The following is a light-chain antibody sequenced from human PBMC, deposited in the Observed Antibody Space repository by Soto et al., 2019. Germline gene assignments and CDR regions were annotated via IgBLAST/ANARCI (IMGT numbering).Light chain of an antibody. J-gene: IGLJ3*02. CDR3: CSYAGSSTWV. CDR1: SSDVGGYNY. Sequence: QSALTQPRSVSGSPGQSVTISCTGTSSDVGGYNYVSWYQHHPGKAPKLMIYDVSKRPSGVPDRFSGSKSGNTASLSISGIQAEDEADYYCCSYAGSSTWVFGGGTKLTVL. V-gene: IGLV2-11*01. CDR2: DVS.